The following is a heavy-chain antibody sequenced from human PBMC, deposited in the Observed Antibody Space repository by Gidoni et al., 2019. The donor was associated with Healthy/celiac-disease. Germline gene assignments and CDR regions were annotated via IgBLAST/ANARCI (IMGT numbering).Heavy chain of an antibody. D-gene: IGHD4-17*01. J-gene: IGHJ5*02. V-gene: IGHV4-31*03. Sequence: QVQLQESGPGLVKPSQTLSLTCTFSGRSIRSGGYYWSWIRQHPGKGLEWIGYIYYSGSTYYNPSLKSRVTISVDTSKNQFSLKRSSVTAADTAVYYCARLLNDYGDYRIWFDPWGQGTLVTVSS. CDR1: GRSIRSGGYY. CDR3: ARLLNDYGDYRIWFDP. CDR2: IYYSGST.